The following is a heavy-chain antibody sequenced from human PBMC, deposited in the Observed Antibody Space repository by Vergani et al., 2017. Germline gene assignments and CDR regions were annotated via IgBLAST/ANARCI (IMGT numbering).Heavy chain of an antibody. CDR1: GYTFTSYA. J-gene: IGHJ2*01. CDR2: INTNTGNP. CDR3: ARGARRCTSTSCYRVWYFDL. D-gene: IGHD2-2*02. Sequence: QVQLVQSGSELKKPGASVKVSCKASGYTFTSYAMNWVRQAPGQGLEWMGWINTNTGNPTYAQGFTGRFVFSLDTSVSTAYLQISSLKAEDTAVYYCARGARRCTSTSCYRVWYFDLWGRGVLVTVSS. V-gene: IGHV7-4-1*02.